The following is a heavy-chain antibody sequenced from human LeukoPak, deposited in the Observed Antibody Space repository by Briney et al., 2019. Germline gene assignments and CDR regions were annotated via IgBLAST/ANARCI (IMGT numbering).Heavy chain of an antibody. CDR1: GGSFSGYY. D-gene: IGHD6-25*01. CDR3: AREGGGPRWLDP. Sequence: SETLSLTCAVYGGSFSGYYWSWIRQPPGKGLEWIGEINHSGSTNYNPSLGSRVTMSVDTSKNQFSLNLSSVTVADTAVYYCAREGGGPRWLDPWGQGPLVTVSS. CDR2: INHSGST. J-gene: IGHJ5*02. V-gene: IGHV4-34*01.